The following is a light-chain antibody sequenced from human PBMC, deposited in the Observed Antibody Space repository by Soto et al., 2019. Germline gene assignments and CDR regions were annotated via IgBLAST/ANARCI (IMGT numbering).Light chain of an antibody. V-gene: IGKV3-15*01. CDR2: GAS. J-gene: IGKJ1*01. Sequence: IVMTQSPATLSVSSGERATLSCRACQSVSSSLAWYQHKPGQAPRLLMYGASTRATGVPARFSGSGSGTEFTLTISSLQSEDFAVYYCQQYIDWPRTFGQGTTVEI. CDR3: QQYIDWPRT. CDR1: QSVSSS.